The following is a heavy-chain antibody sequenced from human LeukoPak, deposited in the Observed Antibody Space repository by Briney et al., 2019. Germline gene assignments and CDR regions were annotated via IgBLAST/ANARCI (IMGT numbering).Heavy chain of an antibody. CDR2: ISGSGGST. V-gene: IGHV3-23*01. CDR3: ALTLRIAAAGNGEHDY. Sequence: GGSLRLSCAASGFTFSSYAMSWVRQAPGKGLEWVSAISGSGGSTCYADSVKGRFTISRDNSKNTLYLQMNSLRAEDTAVYYCALTLRIAAAGNGEHDYWGQGTLVTVSS. D-gene: IGHD6-13*01. J-gene: IGHJ4*02. CDR1: GFTFSSYA.